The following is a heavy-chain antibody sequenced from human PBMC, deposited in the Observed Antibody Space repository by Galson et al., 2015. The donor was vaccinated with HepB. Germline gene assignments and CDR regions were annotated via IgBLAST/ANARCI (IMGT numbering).Heavy chain of an antibody. D-gene: IGHD3-3*01. CDR2: ISTRSSYI. V-gene: IGHV3-21*01. CDR3: AAAGERDFWSGYNWFDP. J-gene: IGHJ5*02. CDR1: GFTFSSYN. Sequence: LRLSCAASGFTFSSYNITWVRQAPGKGLEWVSSISTRSSYIYYSDSVKGRFTISRDNAKNSLYLQMNSLRAEDTAVYYCAAAGERDFWSGYNWFDPWGQGTLVTVSS.